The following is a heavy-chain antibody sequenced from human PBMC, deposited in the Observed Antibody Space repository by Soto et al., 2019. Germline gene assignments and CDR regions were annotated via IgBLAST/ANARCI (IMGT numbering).Heavy chain of an antibody. CDR3: ASPRAAAGPGGTYYYYYGMDV. V-gene: IGHV5-10-1*01. Sequence: LGESLKISCKGSGYSFTSYWISWVRQMPGKGLEWMGRIDPSDSYTNYSPSFQGHVTISADKSISTAYLQWSSLKASDTAMYYCASPRAAAGPGGTYYYYYGMDVWGQGTTVTVSS. CDR2: IDPSDSYT. D-gene: IGHD6-13*01. J-gene: IGHJ6*02. CDR1: GYSFTSYW.